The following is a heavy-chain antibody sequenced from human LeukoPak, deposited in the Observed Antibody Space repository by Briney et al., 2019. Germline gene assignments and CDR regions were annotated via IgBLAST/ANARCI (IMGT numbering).Heavy chain of an antibody. CDR3: ARLGGRRGYSGYDLFPYTYYFDY. CDR2: INHSGST. D-gene: IGHD5-12*01. CDR1: GGSFSGYY. J-gene: IGHJ4*02. Sequence: SETLSLTCAVYGGSFSGYYWSWIRQPPGKGLGWIGEINHSGSTNYNPSLKSRVTISVDTSKNQFSLKLSSVTAADTAVYYWARLGGRRGYSGYDLFPYTYYFDYWGQGTLVTVSS. V-gene: IGHV4-34*01.